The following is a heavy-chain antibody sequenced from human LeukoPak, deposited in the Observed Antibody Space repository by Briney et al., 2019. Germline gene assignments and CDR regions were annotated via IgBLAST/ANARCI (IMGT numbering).Heavy chain of an antibody. J-gene: IGHJ4*02. Sequence: GALSLSYAAAGFTFSSYAMHWVRPAPGKGLEWVAVISYDGSNKYYSDSVKGRFTISRDNSKNTLYLQMNSLRAEDTAVYYCARGPDSSSWGFDYWGQGTLVTVSS. CDR1: GFTFSSYA. CDR3: ARGPDSSSWGFDY. V-gene: IGHV3-30*04. CDR2: ISYDGSNK. D-gene: IGHD6-13*01.